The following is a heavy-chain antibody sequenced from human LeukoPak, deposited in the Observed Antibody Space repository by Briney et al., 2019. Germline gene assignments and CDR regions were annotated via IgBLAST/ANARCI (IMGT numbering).Heavy chain of an antibody. Sequence: ASVKVPCKASGYTFTSYGISWVRQAPGQGLEWMGRISANNGNTNYTQKVQGRVTMTTDTSTATAYMELRSLRSDDTAVYYCARDAPNSRGWFVYWGQGTLVTVSS. CDR3: ARDAPNSRGWFVY. CDR1: GYTFTSYG. CDR2: ISANNGNT. V-gene: IGHV1-18*01. J-gene: IGHJ5*01. D-gene: IGHD6-19*01.